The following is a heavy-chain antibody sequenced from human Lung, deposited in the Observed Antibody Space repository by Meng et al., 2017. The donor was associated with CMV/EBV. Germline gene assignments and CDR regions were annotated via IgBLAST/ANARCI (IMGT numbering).Heavy chain of an antibody. Sequence: FTGYDMRGVRKDPGQGLEWMRRTNPNSGGTNDAKKFQGRVNMTRDTTSSTAYTELSRMRSDDTAVYYGARAHTDTEVVAAADQDYDYWGQGTLVTVSS. CDR2: TNPNSGGT. CDR3: ARAHTDTEVVAAADQDYDY. CDR1: FTGYD. J-gene: IGHJ4*02. D-gene: IGHD2-15*01. V-gene: IGHV1-2*06.